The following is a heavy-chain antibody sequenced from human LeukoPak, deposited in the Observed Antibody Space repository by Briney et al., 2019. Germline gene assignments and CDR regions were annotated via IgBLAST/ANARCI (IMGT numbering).Heavy chain of an antibody. J-gene: IGHJ4*02. Sequence: ASVKVSCKASGYTFTSYGISWVRQAPGQGLEWMGWISAYNGNTIYAQKLQGRVTMTTDTSTSTAYMELRSLRSDDTAVYYCAREAAAGDYFDYWGQGTPVTVSS. CDR3: AREAAAGDYFDY. CDR2: ISAYNGNT. V-gene: IGHV1-18*01. CDR1: GYTFTSYG. D-gene: IGHD6-13*01.